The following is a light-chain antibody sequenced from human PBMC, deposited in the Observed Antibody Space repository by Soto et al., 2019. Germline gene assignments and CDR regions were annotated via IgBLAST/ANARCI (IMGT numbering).Light chain of an antibody. CDR3: AAWDDSLSGYV. V-gene: IGLV1-47*01. CDR2: RND. J-gene: IGLJ1*01. Sequence: QSVLTQPPSASGTPGQGVTISCSGSSSNIGSNYVHWYQHLPGAAPKVLIYRNDQRPSGVPDRFSGSKSGTSASLAISGLRSEDEADYYCAAWDDSLSGYVFGTGTKLTVL. CDR1: SSNIGSNY.